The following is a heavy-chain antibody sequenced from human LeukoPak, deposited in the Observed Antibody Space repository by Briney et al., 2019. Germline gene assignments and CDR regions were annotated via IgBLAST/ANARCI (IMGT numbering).Heavy chain of an antibody. J-gene: IGHJ6*03. V-gene: IGHV3-7*01. CDR2: IKQDGSEK. Sequence: GGSLRLSCAASGFTFSSYWMSWVRQAPGKGLEWVANIKQDGSEKYYVDSVKGRFTISRDNAKNSLYLQMNSLRAEDTAVYYCARDLDRLSYYMDVWGKGTTVTVSS. D-gene: IGHD3-22*01. CDR3: ARDLDRLSYYMDV. CDR1: GFTFSSYW.